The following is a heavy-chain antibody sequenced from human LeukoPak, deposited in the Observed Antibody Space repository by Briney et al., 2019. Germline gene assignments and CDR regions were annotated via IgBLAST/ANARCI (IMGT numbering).Heavy chain of an antibody. Sequence: SETLSLTCSVSGGSIRLYYWNWIRQSAGKGLEWIGCIDGSGSSTYSPSLGSRVAMSVGSSKSQISLKLISVTAADTAVYYCARSPLSSSGWYRADYWGQGLRVTVSS. CDR1: GGSIRLYY. V-gene: IGHV4-4*07. CDR3: ARSPLSSSGWYRADY. J-gene: IGHJ4*02. CDR2: IDGSGSS. D-gene: IGHD6-19*01.